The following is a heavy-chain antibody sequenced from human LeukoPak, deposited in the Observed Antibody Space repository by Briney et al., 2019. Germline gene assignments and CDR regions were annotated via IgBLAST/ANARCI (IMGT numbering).Heavy chain of an antibody. V-gene: IGHV1-24*01. J-gene: IGHJ4*02. CDR1: GYTLTELS. CDR3: ATDQAIFGPHGY. D-gene: IGHD3-3*01. Sequence: ASVKVSCKVSGYTLTELSMHWVRQAPGKGLEWMGGFDPEDGETIYAQKFQGRVTMTEDTSTDTAYMELSSLRSEDTAVYYCATDQAIFGPHGYWGQGTLVTVSS. CDR2: FDPEDGET.